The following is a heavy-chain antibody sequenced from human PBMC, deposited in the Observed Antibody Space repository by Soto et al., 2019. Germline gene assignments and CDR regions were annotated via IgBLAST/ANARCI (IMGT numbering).Heavy chain of an antibody. CDR1: GYSFTSYW. J-gene: IGHJ6*02. V-gene: IGHV5-51*01. CDR2: IYPGDSDT. Sequence: PGESLKISCKGSGYSFTSYWIGWVRQMPGKGLEWMGIIYPGDSDTRYSPSFQGQVTISADKSISTAYLQWSSLKASDTAMYYCARHCSGGSCYSNYYYYGMDVWGQGTTVTVSS. CDR3: ARHCSGGSCYSNYYYYGMDV. D-gene: IGHD2-15*01.